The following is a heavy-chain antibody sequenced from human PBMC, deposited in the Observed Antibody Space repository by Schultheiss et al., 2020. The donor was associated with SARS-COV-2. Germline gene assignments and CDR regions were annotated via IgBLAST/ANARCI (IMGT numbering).Heavy chain of an antibody. V-gene: IGHV3-74*01. J-gene: IGHJ6*02. CDR3: ARGPFPGYSSSSLGYFYYGMDV. Sequence: GGSLRLSCAASGFTFSNYWMHWVRQAPGKGLVWVSRINSDGSSTSYADSVKGRFTMSRDNAKNTLYLQMNSLRAEETAVYYCARGPFPGYSSSSLGYFYYGMDVWGQGTTVTVSS. CDR2: INSDGSST. CDR1: GFTFSNYW. D-gene: IGHD2-15*01.